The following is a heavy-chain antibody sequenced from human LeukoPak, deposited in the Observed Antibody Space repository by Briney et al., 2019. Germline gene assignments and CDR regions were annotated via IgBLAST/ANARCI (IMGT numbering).Heavy chain of an antibody. J-gene: IGHJ4*02. CDR3: AKGGHGSGKAFDY. D-gene: IGHD3-10*01. CDR1: GFTFSSYA. Sequence: PGRSLRLSCAASGFTFSSYAMSWVRQAPGKGLEWVSAISGSGGSTYYADSVKGRFTISRDNFKNTLYLQMNSLRTEDTAVYYCAKGGHGSGKAFDYWGQGTLVTVSS. CDR2: ISGSGGST. V-gene: IGHV3-23*01.